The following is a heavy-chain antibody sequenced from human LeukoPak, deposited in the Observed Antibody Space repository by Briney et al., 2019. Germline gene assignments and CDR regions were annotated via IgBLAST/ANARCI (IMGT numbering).Heavy chain of an antibody. Sequence: PGGSLRLSCAASGFTFSSYTISWVRQPPGKGLEWVASINRGSNYIFYADSVKGRFTISRDNGKNSLSLQMNSLRAEDTAVYYCARDRGGRVVVTATYFDSWGQGTLVTVSS. J-gene: IGHJ4*02. V-gene: IGHV3-21*01. D-gene: IGHD2-21*02. CDR1: GFTFSSYT. CDR2: INRGSNYI. CDR3: ARDRGGRVVVTATYFDS.